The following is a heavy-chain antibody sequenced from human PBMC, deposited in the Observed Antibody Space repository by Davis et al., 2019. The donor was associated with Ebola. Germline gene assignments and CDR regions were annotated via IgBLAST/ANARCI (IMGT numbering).Heavy chain of an antibody. CDR1: GFTFSDYY. CDR2: ISSSGSTT. V-gene: IGHV3-11*01. Sequence: GESLKISCAASGFTFSDYYMSWIRQAPGKGLEWVSYISSSGSTTYYADSVKGRFTISRDNSKNTLYLQMNSLRAEDTAVYYCATRFLEWLLGPNYYYYGMDVWGQGTTVTVSS. J-gene: IGHJ6*02. D-gene: IGHD3-3*01. CDR3: ATRFLEWLLGPNYYYYGMDV.